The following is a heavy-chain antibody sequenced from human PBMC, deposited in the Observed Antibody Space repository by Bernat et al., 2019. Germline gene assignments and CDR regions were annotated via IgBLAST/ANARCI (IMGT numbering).Heavy chain of an antibody. V-gene: IGHV4-34*01. CDR1: GGSFSGYY. D-gene: IGHD2-15*01. CDR3: ARGFGYCSGGSCYGRFYYYSYMDV. CDR2: INHSGST. Sequence: QVQLQQWGAGLLKPSETLSLTCAVYGGSFSGYYWSWIRQPPGKGLEWIGEINHSGSTNYNPSLKSRVTISVDTSKNQFSLKLSSVTAADTAVYYCARGFGYCSGGSCYGRFYYYSYMDVWGKGTTVTVSS. J-gene: IGHJ6*03.